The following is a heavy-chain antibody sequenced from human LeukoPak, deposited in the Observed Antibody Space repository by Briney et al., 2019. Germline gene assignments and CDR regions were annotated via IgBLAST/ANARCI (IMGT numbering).Heavy chain of an antibody. J-gene: IGHJ3*02. V-gene: IGHV1-2*02. D-gene: IGHD3-10*01. Sequence: GASVTVSCKSSGYSFTGHYMHWVRQAPGQGLEWVGWINPKSGGTNYAQKFQGRVTITRDTSISTAYMDMSSLRSDDTAVYYCARNLWFGESSDAFDMWGQGTMVTVSS. CDR2: INPKSGGT. CDR3: ARNLWFGESSDAFDM. CDR1: GYSFTGHY.